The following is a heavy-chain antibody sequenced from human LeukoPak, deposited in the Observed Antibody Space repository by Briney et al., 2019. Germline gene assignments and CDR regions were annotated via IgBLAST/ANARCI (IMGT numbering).Heavy chain of an antibody. CDR2: IYGGGST. J-gene: IGHJ4*02. D-gene: IGHD6-19*01. Sequence: HPGGSLRLSCAASGFTVSSNYMSWVRQAPGKGPEWVSVIYGGGSTYYADSVKGRFTISRDNSKNTLYLQMNSLRAEDTAVYYCARGSRSSGWFDYWGQGTLVTVSS. V-gene: IGHV3-53*01. CDR3: ARGSRSSGWFDY. CDR1: GFTVSSNY.